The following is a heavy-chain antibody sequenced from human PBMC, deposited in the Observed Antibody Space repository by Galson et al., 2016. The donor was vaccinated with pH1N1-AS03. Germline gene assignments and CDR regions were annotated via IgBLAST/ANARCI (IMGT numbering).Heavy chain of an antibody. J-gene: IGHJ4*02. V-gene: IGHV1-69*01. D-gene: IGHD5/OR15-5a*01. Sequence: QSGAEVKKPGESLKISCKVSGGTFSNYAISWMRQAPGQGLEWMGGIHPIFGTQSYAQKFQGRLTLTADDSTDAAYMELTSLTSEDTAIYYCARDRHSESSGRYFYESEHWGQGTLVIVSS. CDR2: IHPIFGTQ. CDR1: GGTFSNYA. CDR3: ARDRHSESSGRYFYESEH.